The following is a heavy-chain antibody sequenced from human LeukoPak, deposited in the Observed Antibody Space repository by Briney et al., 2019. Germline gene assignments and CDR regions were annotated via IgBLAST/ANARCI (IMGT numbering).Heavy chain of an antibody. CDR1: GFTFSTYA. J-gene: IGHJ4*02. CDR3: AKEGYPDSSGAFDS. V-gene: IGHV3-23*01. CDR2: ITGSGGTT. Sequence: TGGSLRLSCAASGFTFSTYAMNWVRQAPGKGLEWVSGITGSGGTTFYADSVKGRFTISRVNSKSTLYLQMNSLRAEDTAIYYCAKEGYPDSSGAFDSWGLGTLVTGSS. D-gene: IGHD3-22*01.